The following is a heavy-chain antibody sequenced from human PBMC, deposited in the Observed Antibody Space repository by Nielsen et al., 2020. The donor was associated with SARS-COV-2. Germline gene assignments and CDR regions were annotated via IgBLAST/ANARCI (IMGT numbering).Heavy chain of an antibody. Sequence: GGSLRLSCAASGFTFSSYAMSWVRQAPGKGLEWVSAISGSGGSTYYADSVKGRFTISRDNSKNTVYMQMNSLRVEDTAVYYCARDLRYSSGRPFDYWGQGTLVTVSS. V-gene: IGHV3-23*01. CDR3: ARDLRYSSGRPFDY. J-gene: IGHJ4*02. CDR2: ISGSGGST. D-gene: IGHD6-19*01. CDR1: GFTFSSYA.